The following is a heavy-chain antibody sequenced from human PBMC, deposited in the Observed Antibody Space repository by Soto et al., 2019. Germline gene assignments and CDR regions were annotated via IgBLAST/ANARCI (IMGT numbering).Heavy chain of an antibody. V-gene: IGHV3-30-3*01. D-gene: IGHD2-15*01. CDR1: GFTFNSYA. CDR2: ISYDGSNK. J-gene: IGHJ4*02. Sequence: QVQLVESGGGVVQPGRSLRLSCAASGFTFNSYAMHWVRQAPGKGLEWVAVISYDGSNKYYADSVKGRFTISRDNSKNTLYLQMNSVRAEDTAVYYCARFKGCSGGSCYPYFDYWGQGTLVTVSS. CDR3: ARFKGCSGGSCYPYFDY.